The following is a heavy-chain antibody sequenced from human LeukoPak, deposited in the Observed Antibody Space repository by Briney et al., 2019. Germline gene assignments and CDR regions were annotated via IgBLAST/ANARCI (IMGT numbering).Heavy chain of an antibody. CDR1: GFTVSSNY. CDR3: ARDIAAAGYYYGMDV. CDR2: IYSGGST. J-gene: IGHJ6*02. D-gene: IGHD6-13*01. Sequence: GGSLRLSCAASGFTVSSNYMSWVRQAPGKGLEWVSVIYSGGSTYYADSVKGRFTISRHNSKNTLYLQMNSLRAEDTAVYYCARDIAAAGYYYGMDVWGQGTTVTVSS. V-gene: IGHV3-53*04.